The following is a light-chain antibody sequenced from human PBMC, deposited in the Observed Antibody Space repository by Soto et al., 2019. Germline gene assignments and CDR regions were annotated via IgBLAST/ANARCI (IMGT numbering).Light chain of an antibody. V-gene: IGLV2-14*01. J-gene: IGLJ3*02. CDR3: ISYTSSTSWV. CDR2: EVS. Sequence: QSVLTQPASVSGSPGQSITISCTGTSSDVGGYNYASWYQQHPGKAPKLMIYEVSNRHSWVSNRFSGSQSGNTASLTISGLQAEDEADYYCISYTSSTSWVFGGGTKLTVL. CDR1: SSDVGGYNY.